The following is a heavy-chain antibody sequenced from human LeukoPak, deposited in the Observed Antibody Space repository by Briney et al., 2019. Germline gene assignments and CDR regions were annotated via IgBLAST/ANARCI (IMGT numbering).Heavy chain of an antibody. CDR2: ISYDGSNK. CDR1: GFTFSSYA. Sequence: GGSLRLSCAASGFTFSSYAMHWVRQAPGKGLEWVAVISYDGSNKYYADSVKGRFTISRDNSKNTLYLQMNSLRAEDTAVYYCATDIVVVVAAPDAFDIWGQGTMVTVSS. J-gene: IGHJ3*02. D-gene: IGHD2-15*01. CDR3: ATDIVVVVAAPDAFDI. V-gene: IGHV3-30-3*01.